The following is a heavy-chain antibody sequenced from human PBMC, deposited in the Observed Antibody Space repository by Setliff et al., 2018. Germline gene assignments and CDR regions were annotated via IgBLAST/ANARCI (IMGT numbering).Heavy chain of an antibody. CDR2: INTNTGSP. CDR1: GYTFTRYA. Sequence: ASVKVSCKASGYTFTRYAMNWVRQAPGQGFEGMGWINTNTGSPTYAQGFTGRFVFSLDTSVSTAYLQISSLKAEDAAMYYCARAGQYDHVWGSYRLQYNWFDPWGQGTLVTVSS. V-gene: IGHV7-4-1*02. D-gene: IGHD3-16*02. CDR3: ARAGQYDHVWGSYRLQYNWFDP. J-gene: IGHJ5*02.